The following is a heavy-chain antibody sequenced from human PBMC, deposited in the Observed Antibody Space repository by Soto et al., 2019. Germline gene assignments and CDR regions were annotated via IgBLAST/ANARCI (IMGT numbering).Heavy chain of an antibody. CDR3: TGSLSFAFDI. CDR2: ITSTADTYAT. Sequence: EVQLVESGGGLVQPGGSLTLSCAASGFSFSDSVMHWVRQVAGKGLEWVGRITSTADTYATAYTASVKGRFTVSRDDSKNTAYLQMSSLKTEDTAVYYCTGSLSFAFDIWGQGTMVHVSS. CDR1: GFSFSDSV. J-gene: IGHJ3*02. V-gene: IGHV3-73*01.